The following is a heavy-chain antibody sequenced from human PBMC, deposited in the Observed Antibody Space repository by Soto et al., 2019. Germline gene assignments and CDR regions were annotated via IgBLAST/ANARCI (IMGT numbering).Heavy chain of an antibody. Sequence: QLQLQESGPGLVKPSETLSLTCTVSGGSISSSTYYWGWIRQPPGRGLEWIGSIYYSRNSGSTYYNPSLKSRVSISVDPSKNPFSLKLSSVTAADTAVYYCARTRTVAYYYGMDVWGQGTTVTVSS. D-gene: IGHD4-4*01. V-gene: IGHV4-39*01. CDR2: IYYSRNSGST. J-gene: IGHJ6*02. CDR3: ARTRTVAYYYGMDV. CDR1: GGSISSSTYY.